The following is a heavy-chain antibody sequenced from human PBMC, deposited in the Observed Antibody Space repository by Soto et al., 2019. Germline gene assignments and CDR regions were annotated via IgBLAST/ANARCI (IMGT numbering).Heavy chain of an antibody. D-gene: IGHD6-13*01. CDR1: GFTFSSYA. CDR2: ISSDGYNT. V-gene: IGHV3-30-3*01. J-gene: IGHJ4*02. CDR3: ASPKYYGSSSWSYPY. Sequence: PGGSLRLSCAASGFTFSSYAMHWVRQAPGKGLEWVAHISSDGYNTYYADSVKGRFTISRDNAKNSLYLQMNSLRAEDTAVYYCASPKYYGSSSWSYPYWGQGTLVTVSS.